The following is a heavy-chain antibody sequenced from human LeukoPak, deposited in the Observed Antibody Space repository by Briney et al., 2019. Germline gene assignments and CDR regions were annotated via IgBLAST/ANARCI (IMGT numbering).Heavy chain of an antibody. CDR1: GYTFTSYG. D-gene: IGHD2-2*01. V-gene: IGHV1-18*01. CDR3: ARGRCVGSTNCYYFDS. CDR2: ISAYNGNT. Sequence: ASVKVSCKASGYTFTSYGISWVRQAPGQGLEWMGWISAYNGNTNYAQKLQGRVTMTTDTSTSTAYMELSSLRSEDTAVYYCARGRCVGSTNCYYFDSWGQGTPVTVSS. J-gene: IGHJ4*02.